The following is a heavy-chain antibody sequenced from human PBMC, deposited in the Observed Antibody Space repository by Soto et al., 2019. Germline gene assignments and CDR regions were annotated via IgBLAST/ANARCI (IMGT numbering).Heavy chain of an antibody. CDR3: ARGEQHLLYGP. J-gene: IGHJ4*02. D-gene: IGHD6-13*01. CDR2: INPNSGGT. Sequence: QVQLVQSGAEVKKPGASVRVSCKASGYTFTGYYIHWGRQAPGQGLEWILSINPNSGGTNYAQKFRGRVTVTTDTSISTAYMELTRLTSDDTAVYYCARGEQHLLYGPWGQGTLVTVSS. V-gene: IGHV1-2*02. CDR1: GYTFTGYY.